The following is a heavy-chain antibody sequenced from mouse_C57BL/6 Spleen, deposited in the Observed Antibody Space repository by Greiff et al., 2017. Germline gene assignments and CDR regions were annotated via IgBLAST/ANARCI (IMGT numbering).Heavy chain of an antibody. CDR2: IHPSDSDT. CDR1: GHTFTSYW. D-gene: IGHD2-3*01. J-gene: IGHJ3*01. V-gene: IGHV1-74*01. CDR3: ATGDGYYVWFAY. Sequence: QVQLQQPGAELVKPGASVKVSCKASGHTFTSYWMHWVKQRPGQGLEWIGRIHPSDSDTNYNQKFKGKATLTVDKSSSTAYMQLSSLTSEDSAVYYCATGDGYYVWFAYWGQGTLVTVSA.